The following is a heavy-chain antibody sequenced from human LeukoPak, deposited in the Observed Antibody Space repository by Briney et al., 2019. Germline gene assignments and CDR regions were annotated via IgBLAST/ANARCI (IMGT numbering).Heavy chain of an antibody. Sequence: GGSLRLSCAASGFTFSSYWMHWVREAPGKGLVWVSRINSDGSTTSYADSVKGRFTISRDNAKNTLYLQMNSLRAEDTAVYYCSRDTADDAFDIWGQGTMVTVSS. CDR1: GFTFSSYW. CDR3: SRDTADDAFDI. CDR2: INSDGSTT. V-gene: IGHV3-74*01. J-gene: IGHJ3*02.